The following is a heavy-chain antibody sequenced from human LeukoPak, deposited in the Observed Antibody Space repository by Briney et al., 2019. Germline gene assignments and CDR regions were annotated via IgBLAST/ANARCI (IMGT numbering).Heavy chain of an antibody. CDR1: GYSFTSYW. V-gene: IGHV5-51*01. D-gene: IGHD4-17*01. Sequence: GESLKISCKGSGYSFTSYWLGWVRQMPGKGLEWMGIIYPGDSDTRYSPSFQGQVTMSADKSINTAYLQWSSLKASDTAMYYCARRAPLSGESFDHWGQGTLVTVSS. CDR3: ARRAPLSGESFDH. J-gene: IGHJ4*02. CDR2: IYPGDSDT.